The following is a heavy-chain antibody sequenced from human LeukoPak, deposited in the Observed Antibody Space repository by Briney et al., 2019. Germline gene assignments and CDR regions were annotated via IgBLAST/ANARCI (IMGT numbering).Heavy chain of an antibody. V-gene: IGHV3-9*01. J-gene: IGHJ4*02. CDR1: GFTLDDYA. D-gene: IGHD4-17*01. CDR3: AKDSGRTTVTTFHY. Sequence: PGRSLRLSCAASGFTLDDYAMHWVRQAPGKGLEWVSGISWNSGSIGYADSVKGRFTISRDNAKNSLYLQMNSLRAEDTALYYCAKDSGRTTVTTFHYWGQGTLVTVSS. CDR2: ISWNSGSI.